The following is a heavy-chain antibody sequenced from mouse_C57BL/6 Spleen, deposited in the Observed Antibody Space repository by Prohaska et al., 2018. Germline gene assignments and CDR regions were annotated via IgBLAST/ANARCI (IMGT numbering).Heavy chain of an antibody. CDR1: GYTFTDYE. CDR3: TRLGTTVVAQYFDV. J-gene: IGHJ1*03. CDR2: IEPETGGT. V-gene: IGHV1-15*01. Sequence: CKASGYTFTDYEMPSLKQPPVHGLEWIGAIEPETGGTAYNQKCKGKAILTAEKAASTAYMELRSLTSEDSAVYYCTRLGTTVVAQYFDVWGTGTTVTVAS. D-gene: IGHD1-1*01.